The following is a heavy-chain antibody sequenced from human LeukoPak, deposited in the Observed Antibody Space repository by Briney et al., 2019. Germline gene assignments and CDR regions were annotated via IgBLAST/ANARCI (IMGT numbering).Heavy chain of an antibody. V-gene: IGHV3-23*01. D-gene: IGHD3-10*01. J-gene: IGHJ6*03. CDR3: AKVMKGSERLTMVRGVILKTAGLYYMDV. Sequence: PGGTLRLSCAASGFTLSSYAMSWVRQAPGKGLEWVSSISASGGSTNYADSVKGRFTISRDNSKNTGYMQMNSLRAEDTAVYYCAKVMKGSERLTMVRGVILKTAGLYYMDVWGKGTTVTVSS. CDR2: ISASGGST. CDR1: GFTLSSYA.